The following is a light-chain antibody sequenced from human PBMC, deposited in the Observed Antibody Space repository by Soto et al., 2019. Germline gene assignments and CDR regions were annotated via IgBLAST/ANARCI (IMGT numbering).Light chain of an antibody. CDR1: SSNIGSDYD. J-gene: IGLJ2*01. CDR3: QSYDTSLSASV. V-gene: IGLV1-40*01. Sequence: QSVLTQPPSVSGAPGQRVTISCTGSSSNIGSDYDVHWYQQLPGTAPKLLIFGNSNRPSGVPDRFSGSKSVTSASLAITGLQAEDEADYYGQSYDTSLSASVFGGGIKLTVL. CDR2: GNS.